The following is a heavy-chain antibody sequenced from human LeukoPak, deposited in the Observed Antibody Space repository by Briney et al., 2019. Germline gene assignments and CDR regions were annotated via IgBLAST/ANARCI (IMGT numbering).Heavy chain of an antibody. CDR2: IYYSATT. J-gene: IGHJ6*02. CDR3: KRHGSYNYFGMDV. D-gene: IGHD3-10*01. CDR1: GVSISSSSYY. Sequence: PSETLSLTCTVSGVSISSSSYYWAWIRQPPGKGLEWVGTIYYSATTYYNPSIKSRITISVNTSNNQFSLKMSSVTAADTAVYFCKRHGSYNYFGMDVWGRGTTVTVSS. V-gene: IGHV4-39*01.